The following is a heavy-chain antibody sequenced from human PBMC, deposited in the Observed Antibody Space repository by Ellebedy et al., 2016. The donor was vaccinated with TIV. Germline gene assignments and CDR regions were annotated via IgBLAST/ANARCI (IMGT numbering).Heavy chain of an antibody. Sequence: SETLSLTXAVYGVSFSGYYWSWIRQSPGKGLEWIGEINHSGITDYNPSLRSRVTISVDTSKNQFSLHLSSVTAADTAVYYCARALSSGWYLFDYWGQGILVTVSS. CDR1: GVSFSGYY. J-gene: IGHJ4*02. D-gene: IGHD6-19*01. V-gene: IGHV4-34*01. CDR3: ARALSSGWYLFDY. CDR2: INHSGIT.